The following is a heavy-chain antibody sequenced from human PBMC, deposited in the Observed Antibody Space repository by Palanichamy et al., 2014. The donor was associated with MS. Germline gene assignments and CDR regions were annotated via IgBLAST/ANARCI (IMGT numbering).Heavy chain of an antibody. CDR3: ARGGKEMATITGRARGSPLEKRTDDNFDY. J-gene: IGHJ4*02. CDR1: GGTFSSYA. CDR2: IIPIFGTA. V-gene: IGHV1-69*01. D-gene: IGHD5-24*01. Sequence: QSGAEVKKPGSSVKVSCKASGGTFSSYAISWVRQAPGQGLEWMGGIIPIFGTANYAQKFQGRVTITADESTSTAYMELSSLRSEDTAVYYCARGGKEMATITGRARGSPLEKRTDDNFDYWGQGTLITVSS.